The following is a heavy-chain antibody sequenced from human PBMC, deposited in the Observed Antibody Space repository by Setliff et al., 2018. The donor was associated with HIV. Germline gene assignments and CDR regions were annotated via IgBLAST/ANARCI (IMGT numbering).Heavy chain of an antibody. CDR1: GFTFSFYE. D-gene: IGHD2-15*01. CDR2: ISGSGGST. V-gene: IGHV3-23*01. J-gene: IGHJ4*02. Sequence: PGGSLRLSCTASGFTFSFYEMNWVRQAPGKGLEWVSAISGSGGSTYYADSVKGRFTISRDNSKNTLYLQMNSLRAEDTAVYYCAKDRAAGDYWGQGTLVTVSS. CDR3: AKDRAAGDY.